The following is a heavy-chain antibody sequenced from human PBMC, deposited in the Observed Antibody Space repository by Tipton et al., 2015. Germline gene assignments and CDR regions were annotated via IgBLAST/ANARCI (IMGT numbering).Heavy chain of an antibody. CDR1: GGSVSSGSYY. CDR2: IYYSGST. CDR3: ARDLRWFYDSSGYYLDYFDY. J-gene: IGHJ4*02. V-gene: IGHV4-61*01. D-gene: IGHD3-22*01. Sequence: TLSLTCTVSGGSVSSGSYYWSWIRQPPGKGLEWIGYIYYSGSTKYNPSLKSRVTLSVDTSKNQFSLKLSSVTAADTAVYYCARDLRWFYDSSGYYLDYFDYWGQGTRVTVSS.